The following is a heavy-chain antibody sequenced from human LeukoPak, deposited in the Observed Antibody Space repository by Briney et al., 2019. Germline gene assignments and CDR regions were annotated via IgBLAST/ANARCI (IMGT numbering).Heavy chain of an antibody. Sequence: SETLSLTCAVYGGSFSGYYWSWIRQPPGKGLEWIGEINHSGSTNYNPSLKSRVTISVDTSKNQFSLKLSSVTAADTAVYYCARGRDYGGNSGRLDYWGQGTLVTVSP. J-gene: IGHJ4*02. CDR1: GGSFSGYY. V-gene: IGHV4-34*01. D-gene: IGHD4-23*01. CDR2: INHSGST. CDR3: ARGRDYGGNSGRLDY.